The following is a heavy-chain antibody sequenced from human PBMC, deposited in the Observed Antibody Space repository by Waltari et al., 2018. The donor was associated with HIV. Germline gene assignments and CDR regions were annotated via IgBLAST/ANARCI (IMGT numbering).Heavy chain of an antibody. Sequence: VASEAEAEEPRAAVGVCCQSTAWSVPAYFYYWVRQAPGRALEWVGMINPNSRETKSAQRLEGRVTLTRDLSTSTGYMELSRLTPDDTAVYYCASVTDSGTALANWGQGTLISVSS. CDR3: ASVTDSGTALAN. CDR1: AWSVPAYF. D-gene: IGHD3-10*01. CDR2: INPNSRET. V-gene: IGHV1-2*02. J-gene: IGHJ4*02.